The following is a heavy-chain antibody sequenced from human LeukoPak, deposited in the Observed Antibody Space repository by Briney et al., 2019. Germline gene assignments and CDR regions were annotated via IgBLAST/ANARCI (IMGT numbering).Heavy chain of an antibody. CDR2: IYHSGST. V-gene: IGHV4-38-2*01. CDR3: ARQDGYCSSTSCHIFAFDI. Sequence: SETLSLTCAVSGYSISSGYYWGWSRQPPGKGLEWIGSIYHSGSTYYNPSLKSRVTISVDTSKDQFSLKLSSVTAADTAVYYCARQDGYCSSTSCHIFAFDIWGQGTMVTASS. CDR1: GYSISSGYY. J-gene: IGHJ3*02. D-gene: IGHD2-2*02.